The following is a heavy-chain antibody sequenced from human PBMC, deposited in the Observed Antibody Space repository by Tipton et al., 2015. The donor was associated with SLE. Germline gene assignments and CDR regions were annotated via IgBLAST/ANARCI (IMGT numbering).Heavy chain of an antibody. D-gene: IGHD4-11*01. CDR1: GFTFDDYT. J-gene: IGHJ4*02. V-gene: IGHV3-43*01. Sequence: GSLRLSCAASGFTFDDYTMHWVRQAPGKGLEWVSLISWDGGSTYYADSVKGRFTISRDNAKNSLYLQMNSLRAEDTAVYYCARELVTTVTTGAFYWGQGTLVTVSS. CDR3: ARELVTTVTTGAFY. CDR2: ISWDGGST.